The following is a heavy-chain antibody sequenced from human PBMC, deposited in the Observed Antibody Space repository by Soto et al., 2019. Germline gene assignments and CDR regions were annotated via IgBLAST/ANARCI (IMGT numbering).Heavy chain of an antibody. J-gene: IGHJ6*02. Sequence: QVQLVQSGAEVKRPGASVKVSCKASRYTFTNYYIHCVRQAPGQGLEWMGIINPSAGITRYAQKFQGRVTMTGDTTTSTVYMDLSSLRSEDTAVYYCARGSTCDRTYYYYHGMDVWGQGTTVTVSS. CDR1: RYTFTNYY. CDR2: INPSAGIT. CDR3: ARGSTCDRTYYYYHGMDV. V-gene: IGHV1-46*01. D-gene: IGHD1-26*01.